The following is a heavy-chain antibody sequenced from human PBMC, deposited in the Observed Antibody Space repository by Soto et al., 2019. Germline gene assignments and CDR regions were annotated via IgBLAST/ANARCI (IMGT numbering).Heavy chain of an antibody. D-gene: IGHD3-3*01. CDR2: MDPNSGGT. Sequence: APAEFSCKSSGYTFTTYDIYWVRPAPGQGLEWLGWMDPNSGGTGYAQNFQGRITMTRNISRNTAHMELSSLQSEDTAVYYCARERKFDFWRKGLDVWGQGTTVTVSS. V-gene: IGHV1-8*01. CDR1: GYTFTTYD. J-gene: IGHJ6*02. CDR3: ARERKFDFWRKGLDV.